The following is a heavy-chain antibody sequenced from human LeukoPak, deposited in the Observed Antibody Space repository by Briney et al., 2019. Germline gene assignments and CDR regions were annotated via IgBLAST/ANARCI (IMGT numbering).Heavy chain of an antibody. D-gene: IGHD1-26*01. V-gene: IGHV3-23*01. CDR2: ISTTGATT. CDR3: AKGQSGGATDFDY. J-gene: IGHJ4*02. CDR1: GFAFSSYA. Sequence: TGGSLRLSCAASGFAFSSYAMSWVRQAPGKGLEWVSSISTTGATTYYADSVKGRFTISRDNSKNTLYLQMNSLRAEDTAVYYCAKGQSGGATDFDYWGQGTLVTVSS.